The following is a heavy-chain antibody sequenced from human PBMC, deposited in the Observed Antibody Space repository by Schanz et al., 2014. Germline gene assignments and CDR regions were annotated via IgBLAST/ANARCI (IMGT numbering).Heavy chain of an antibody. CDR1: GFTFSSYG. J-gene: IGHJ4*02. V-gene: IGHV3-33*01. CDR3: ARDSGSHYLVDY. CDR2: IWYDGSNK. D-gene: IGHD1-26*01. Sequence: QVHLVESGGGVVQPGRSLRLSCAASGFTFSSYGMHWVRQAPGRGLEWVALIWYDGSNKYYAESVKGRFTISRDNPKNTLYLQMNSLRAEDTAVYYCARDSGSHYLVDYWGQGTLVTVSS.